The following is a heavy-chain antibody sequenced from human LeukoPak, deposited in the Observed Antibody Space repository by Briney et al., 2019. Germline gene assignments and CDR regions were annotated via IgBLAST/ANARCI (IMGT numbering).Heavy chain of an antibody. CDR1: GYSFTSYW. CDR2: IIPIFGTA. V-gene: IGHV1-69*06. CDR3: ARDAAAAGTLDFGY. D-gene: IGHD6-13*01. Sequence: KISCKGSGYSFTSYWISWVRQMPGKGLEWMGGIIPIFGTANYAQKFQGRVTITADKSTSTAYMELSSLRSEDTAVYYCARDAAAAGTLDFGYWGQGTLVTVSS. J-gene: IGHJ4*02.